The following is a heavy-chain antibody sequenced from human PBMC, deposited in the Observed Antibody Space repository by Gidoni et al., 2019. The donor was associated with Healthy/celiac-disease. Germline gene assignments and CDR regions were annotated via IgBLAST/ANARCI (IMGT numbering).Heavy chain of an antibody. V-gene: IGHV4-59*01. CDR2: IYYSGST. Sequence: QVQLQESGPGLVKPSETLSLTCTVSAASIRSYYWSWIRPPPGKGLEWIGYIYYSGSTNNNPSLKSRVTISVDTSKNQFSLKLSSVTAADTAVYYCARGDCSGGSCYGHYFDYWGQGTLVTVSS. CDR1: AASIRSYY. CDR3: ARGDCSGGSCYGHYFDY. D-gene: IGHD2-15*01. J-gene: IGHJ4*02.